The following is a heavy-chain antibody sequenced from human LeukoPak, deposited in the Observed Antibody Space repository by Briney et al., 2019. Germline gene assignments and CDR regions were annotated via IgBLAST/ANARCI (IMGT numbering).Heavy chain of an antibody. CDR2: IHSTGST. Sequence: SSETLSLTCTVSGGSISPYYWSWIRQPAGKGLEWIGRIHSTGSTNYNPSLRGRVTMSVDMSKKQFSLKLTSVTAADTAVYFCARGVGSFGDDPRDALDIWGQGTMVTVSS. V-gene: IGHV4-4*07. J-gene: IGHJ3*02. CDR1: GGSISPYY. CDR3: ARGVGSFGDDPRDALDI. D-gene: IGHD4-17*01.